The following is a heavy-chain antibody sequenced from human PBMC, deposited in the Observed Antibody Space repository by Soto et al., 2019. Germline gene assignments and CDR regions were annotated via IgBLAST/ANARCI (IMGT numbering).Heavy chain of an antibody. CDR1: GFTFSSYA. CDR2: ISGSGGST. J-gene: IGHJ6*03. V-gene: IGHV3-23*01. Sequence: GGSLRLSCAASGFTFSSYAMSWVRQAPGKGLEWVSAISGSGGSTYYADSVKGRFTISRDNSKNTLYLQMNSLRAEDTAVYYCAKPLIAAAGNYYYYMDVWGKGTTVTVSS. D-gene: IGHD6-13*01. CDR3: AKPLIAAAGNYYYYMDV.